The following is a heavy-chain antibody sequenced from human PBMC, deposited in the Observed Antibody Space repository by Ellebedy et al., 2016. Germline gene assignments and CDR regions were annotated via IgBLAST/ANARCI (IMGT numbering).Heavy chain of an antibody. J-gene: IGHJ4*02. CDR3: ARDPPGSTEDY. CDR1: GYTFTTYG. CDR2: ISTLNGNT. V-gene: IGHV1-18*04. D-gene: IGHD3-10*01. Sequence: ASVKVSCKASGYTFTTYGISWVRQARGQGLEWLGWISTLNGNTKYAQMFQGRVTMTTDTSTSTAYMELRRLRSDDTAVYYGARDPPGSTEDYWGQGTQVTVSS.